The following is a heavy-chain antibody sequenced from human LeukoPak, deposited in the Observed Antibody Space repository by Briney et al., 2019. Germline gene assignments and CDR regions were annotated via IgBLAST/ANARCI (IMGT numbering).Heavy chain of an antibody. Sequence: KPSETLSLTCAVYGGSFTDYYWSWIRQPPGKGLEWIGEINHSGSTNYNPSLKSRVTISIDTSKNQWSLKLTSVTAADTAVYYCARGYGSGNYYPKDYWGQGTLVTVSS. CDR3: ARGYGSGNYYPKDY. CDR1: GGSFTDYY. CDR2: INHSGST. V-gene: IGHV4-34*01. J-gene: IGHJ4*02. D-gene: IGHD3-10*01.